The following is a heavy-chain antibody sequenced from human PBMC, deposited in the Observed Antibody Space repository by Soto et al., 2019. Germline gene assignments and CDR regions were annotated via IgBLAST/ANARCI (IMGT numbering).Heavy chain of an antibody. Sequence: SETLSLTCTVSGRSVNTFYWSCVRQPAGKGLEGIGRIFSSGSTSFNPSLESRVAMSVDTSKNHFSLNLSSVTAADMAVYYCAREGSYSAYNFAHGIQLWSFDFWGQGALVTVS. V-gene: IGHV4-4*07. CDR1: GRSVNTFY. CDR3: AREGSYSAYNFAHGIQLWSFDF. D-gene: IGHD5-12*01. J-gene: IGHJ4*02. CDR2: IFSSGST.